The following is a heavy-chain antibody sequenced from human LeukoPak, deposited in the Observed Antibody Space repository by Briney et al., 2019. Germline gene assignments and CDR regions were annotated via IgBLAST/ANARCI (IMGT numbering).Heavy chain of an antibody. D-gene: IGHD2-2*01. CDR3: ARSGTHDDY. V-gene: IGHV3-30*03. CDR2: ISYDGSNK. Sequence: GGSLRLSCAASGFTFSSYAMSWVRQAPGKGLEWVAVISYDGSNKYYADSVKGRFTISRDNSKNTLYLQMNSLRAEDTAVYYCARSGTHDDYWGQGTLVTVSS. CDR1: GFTFSSYA. J-gene: IGHJ4*02.